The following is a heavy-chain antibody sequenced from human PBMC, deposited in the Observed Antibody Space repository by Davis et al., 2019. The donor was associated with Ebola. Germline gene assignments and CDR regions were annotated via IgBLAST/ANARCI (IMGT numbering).Heavy chain of an antibody. Sequence: GEFLKISCAASGFTFSNYAMSWVRQAPRKGLEWVSSMSDGGVTTYYADSVKGRFTISRDNSKSTLYLQMNSLSAEDTAIYYCAKDQLLGARKFDYWGQGTLVTVSS. V-gene: IGHV3-23*01. CDR2: MSDGGVTT. CDR3: AKDQLLGARKFDY. D-gene: IGHD1-26*01. CDR1: GFTFSNYA. J-gene: IGHJ4*02.